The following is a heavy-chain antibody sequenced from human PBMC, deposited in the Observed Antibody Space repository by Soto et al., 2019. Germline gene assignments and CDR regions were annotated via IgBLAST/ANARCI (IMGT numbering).Heavy chain of an antibody. Sequence: GGSLRLSCAASGFTFSSYAMSWVRQAPGKGLEWVSAISGSGGSTYYADSVKGRFTISRDNSKNTLYLQMNSPRAEDTAVYYCAKNGGSSWDYYYYGMDVWGQGTTVTVSS. CDR2: ISGSGGST. D-gene: IGHD6-13*01. V-gene: IGHV3-23*01. CDR3: AKNGGSSWDYYYYGMDV. CDR1: GFTFSSYA. J-gene: IGHJ6*02.